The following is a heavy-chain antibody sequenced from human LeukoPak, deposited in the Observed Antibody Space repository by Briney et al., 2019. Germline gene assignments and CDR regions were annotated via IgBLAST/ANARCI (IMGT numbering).Heavy chain of an antibody. CDR3: AREWDGMDV. D-gene: IGHD1-26*01. V-gene: IGHV4-59*12. Sequence: PSETLSLTCTVSGGSISSYYWSWIRQPPGKGLEWIGYIYHSGSTYYNPSLKSRVTISVDRSKNQFSLKLSSVTAADTAVYYCAREWDGMDVWGQGTTVTVSS. CDR2: IYHSGST. J-gene: IGHJ6*02. CDR1: GGSISSYY.